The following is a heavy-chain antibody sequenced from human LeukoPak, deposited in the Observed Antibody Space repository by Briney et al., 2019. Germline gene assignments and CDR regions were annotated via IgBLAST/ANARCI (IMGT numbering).Heavy chain of an antibody. V-gene: IGHV3-23*01. CDR2: ISGSGGNT. J-gene: IGHJ4*02. Sequence: PEGSLRLSCAASGFTFSSYAMSWVRQAPGKGLEWVSAISGSGGNTYYADSVKGRFTISRDNSKNTLYLQMNSLRAEDTAVYYCAKDPTLTGYYSTFDYWGQGTLVTVSS. CDR1: GFTFSSYA. CDR3: AKDPTLTGYYSTFDY. D-gene: IGHD3-9*01.